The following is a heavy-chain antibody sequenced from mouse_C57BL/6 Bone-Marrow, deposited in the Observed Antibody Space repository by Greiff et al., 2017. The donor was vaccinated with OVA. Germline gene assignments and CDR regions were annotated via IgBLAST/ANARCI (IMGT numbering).Heavy chain of an antibody. J-gene: IGHJ4*01. D-gene: IGHD2-2*01. CDR1: GYTFTSYW. Sequence: QVQLKQPGAELVKPGASVKLSCKASGYTFTSYWMHWVKQRPGQCLEWIGMIPPNSGSTNYNEKFKSKDTLTVDKSSSTAYMQLSSLPSEDSAVYYCAYGYGYAMDYWGQGTSVTVSS. CDR2: IPPNSGST. CDR3: AYGYGYAMDY. V-gene: IGHV1-64*01.